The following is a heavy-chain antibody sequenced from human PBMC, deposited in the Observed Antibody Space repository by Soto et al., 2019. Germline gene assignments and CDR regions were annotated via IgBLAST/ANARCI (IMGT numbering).Heavy chain of an antibody. CDR1: GVTFSSYA. V-gene: IGHV1-69*01. J-gene: IGHJ5*02. CDR3: ARDRSRGWYPPPDNSNWFDP. D-gene: IGHD6-19*01. CDR2: IIPLFGTA. Sequence: QVQLVQSGAEVKKPGSSVKVSCKASGVTFSSYAISWVRQAPGQGLEWLGGIIPLFGTANYAQKFQGRVTITADESTSTAYMGLSSLRSEDTAGHYGARDRSRGWYPPPDNSNWFDPWGQGTLVAVSP.